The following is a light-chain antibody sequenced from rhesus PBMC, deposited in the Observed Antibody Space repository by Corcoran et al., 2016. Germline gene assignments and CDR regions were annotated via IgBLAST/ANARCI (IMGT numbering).Light chain of an antibody. CDR3: QQGYSTPWT. J-gene: IGKJ1*01. V-gene: IGKV1-33*02. CDR1: QGISNA. Sequence: DIQMSQSPSSLSASVGDKVTITCRASQGISNALAWYQQKQGKAPKLLIYAASILESGVPSRFSGSRYGTDLTLTISSLQPEDFATYYWQQGYSTPWTFGQGTKVEIK. CDR2: AAS.